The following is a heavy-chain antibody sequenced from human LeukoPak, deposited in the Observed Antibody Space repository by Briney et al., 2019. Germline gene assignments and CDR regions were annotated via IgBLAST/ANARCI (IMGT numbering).Heavy chain of an antibody. CDR3: ATERAGERPRPLLSYYYMDV. D-gene: IGHD3-16*01. V-gene: IGHV3-7*01. Sequence: SGGSLRLSCAASGFTFSSYWMSWVRQAPGKGLEWVANIKQDGSEKHYVDSVKGRFTISRDNAKNSLYLQMNSLRAEDTAVYYCATERAGERPRPLLSYYYMDVWGKGTTVTISS. CDR1: GFTFSSYW. J-gene: IGHJ6*03. CDR2: IKQDGSEK.